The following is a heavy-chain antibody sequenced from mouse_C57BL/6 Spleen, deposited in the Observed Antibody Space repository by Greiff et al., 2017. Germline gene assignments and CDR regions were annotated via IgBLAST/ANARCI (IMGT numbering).Heavy chain of an antibody. Sequence: EVQRVESGGDLVKPGGSLKLSCAASGFTFSSYGMSWVRQTPDKRLEWVATISSGGSYTYYPGSVKGRFTISRDNAKNTLYLQMSSLKSEDTAMYYCARHEGYGGNYFDYWGQGTTLTVSS. D-gene: IGHD2-3*01. V-gene: IGHV5-6*01. CDR3: ARHEGYGGNYFDY. CDR2: ISSGGSYT. CDR1: GFTFSSYG. J-gene: IGHJ2*01.